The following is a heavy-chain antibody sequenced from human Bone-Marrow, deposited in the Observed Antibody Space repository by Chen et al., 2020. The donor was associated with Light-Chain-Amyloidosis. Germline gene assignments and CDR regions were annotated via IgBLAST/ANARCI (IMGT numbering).Heavy chain of an antibody. CDR3: AREAARRYYYYYMDV. V-gene: IGHV3-48*01. CDR2: ISSSSSTI. J-gene: IGHJ6*03. Sequence: EVQLVESGGGLVQPGGSLRLSCAASGFTFRSHSMNWVRQAPGKGLEWVSYISSSSSTIYYADSVKGRFTISRDNAKNSLYLQMNSLRAEDTAVYYCAREAARRYYYYYMDVWGKGTTVTVSS. CDR1: GFTFRSHS. D-gene: IGHD6-6*01.